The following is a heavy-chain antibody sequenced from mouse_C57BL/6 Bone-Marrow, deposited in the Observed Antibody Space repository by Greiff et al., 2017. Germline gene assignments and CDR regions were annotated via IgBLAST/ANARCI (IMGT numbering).Heavy chain of an antibody. CDR3: ARSFVTTVVDWYFDV. J-gene: IGHJ1*03. V-gene: IGHV1-4*01. D-gene: IGHD1-1*01. Sequence: VQLQQSGAELARPGASVKMSCKASGYTFTSYTMHWVKQRPGQGLEWIGYINPSSGFTKYNQKFKDKATLTADKSSSTAYMQLSSLTSEDSAVYDCARSFVTTVVDWYFDVWGTGTTVTVSS. CDR1: GYTFTSYT. CDR2: INPSSGFT.